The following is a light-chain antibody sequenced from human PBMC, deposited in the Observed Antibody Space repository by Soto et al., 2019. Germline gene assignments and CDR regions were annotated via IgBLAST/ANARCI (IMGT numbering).Light chain of an antibody. V-gene: IGKV1-5*01. CDR3: QQYNSYSPT. CDR2: DAS. J-gene: IGKJ4*01. Sequence: IQMTQSPSSLSASIGYRVTITCRASQSISSWLAWYQQKPGKAPKLLIYDASSLESGVPSRFSGSGSGTEFALTISSLQPDDFATYYCQQYNSYSPTFGGGTKVDIK. CDR1: QSISSW.